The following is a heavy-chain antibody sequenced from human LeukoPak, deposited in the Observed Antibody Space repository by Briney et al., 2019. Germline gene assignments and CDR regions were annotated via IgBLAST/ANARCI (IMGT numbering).Heavy chain of an antibody. J-gene: IGHJ4*02. V-gene: IGHV2-5*01. CDR1: GFSLSTSGVG. D-gene: IGHD4-17*01. Sequence: SGPTLVKPTQTLTLTCTFSGFSLSTSGVGVGWIRQPPGKALEWLALIYWNDDKRYSPSLKSRLTITKDTSKNQVVLTMTNMDPVDTATYCCAHSGGLYGDYSTYYFDYWGQGTLVTVSS. CDR2: IYWNDDK. CDR3: AHSGGLYGDYSTYYFDY.